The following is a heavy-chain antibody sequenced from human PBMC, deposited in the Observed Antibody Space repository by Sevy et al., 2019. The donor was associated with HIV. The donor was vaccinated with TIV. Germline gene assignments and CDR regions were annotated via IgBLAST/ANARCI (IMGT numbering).Heavy chain of an antibody. D-gene: IGHD6-13*01. CDR2: IRYDGSDK. V-gene: IGHV3-30*02. CDR3: AKDLAGPGRRYFDF. CDR1: GFTFSNFG. J-gene: IGHJ4*02. Sequence: GGSLRLSCTASGFTFSNFGMHWVRQVPGKGLEWVTFIRYDGSDKYYAASVKGRFTISREDSKNRLYLQMDSLRPEDTAIYYCAKDLAGPGRRYFDFWGQGALVTVSS.